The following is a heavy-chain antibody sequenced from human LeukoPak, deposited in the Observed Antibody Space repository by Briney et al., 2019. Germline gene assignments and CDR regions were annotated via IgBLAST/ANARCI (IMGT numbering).Heavy chain of an antibody. CDR2: ISSSGSTI. V-gene: IGHV3-48*03. J-gene: IGHJ4*02. CDR1: GFTFSSYE. Sequence: SGGSLRLSCAASGFTFSSYEMNWVRQAPGKGLEWVSYISSSGSTIYYADSVKGRFTISRDNSKNTLYLQMNSLRAEDTAVYYCARTSRQYDYIWGSYRYSNYFDYWGQGTLVTVSS. CDR3: ARTSRQYDYIWGSYRYSNYFDY. D-gene: IGHD3-16*02.